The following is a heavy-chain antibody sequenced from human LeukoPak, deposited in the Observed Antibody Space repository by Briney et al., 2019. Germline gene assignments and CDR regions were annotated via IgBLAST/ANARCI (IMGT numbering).Heavy chain of an antibody. CDR3: ARGQGTVTTH. J-gene: IGHJ4*02. Sequence: SETLSLTCAVSGGSFSGYYWTWIRQPPGKGLEWIGEINHSGSANYNPSLKSRVTISLGTSKNQFSLKLSSVTAVDTAVYYCARGQGTVTTHWGQGTLVTVSS. CDR1: GGSFSGYY. V-gene: IGHV4-34*01. D-gene: IGHD4-17*01. CDR2: INHSGSA.